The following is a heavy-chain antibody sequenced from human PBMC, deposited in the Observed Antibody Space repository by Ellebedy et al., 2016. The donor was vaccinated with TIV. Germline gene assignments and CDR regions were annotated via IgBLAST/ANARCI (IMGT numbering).Heavy chain of an antibody. V-gene: IGHV3-21*01. D-gene: IGHD3-10*01. CDR1: GFTFSSYT. CDR3: ARGSSMVRGAA. CDR2: ISSSGSYL. J-gene: IGHJ4*02. Sequence: PGGSLRLSCAASGFTFSSYTINWVRQTPGKGLEWVSSISSSGSYLYYADSVKGRFTISRENSKNTLYLQMNSLRAEDTGVYYCARGSSMVRGAAWGQGTLVTVSS.